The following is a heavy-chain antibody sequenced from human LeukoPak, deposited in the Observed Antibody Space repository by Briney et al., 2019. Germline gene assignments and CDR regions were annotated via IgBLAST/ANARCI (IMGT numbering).Heavy chain of an antibody. Sequence: SETLSLTCTVSGGSISSGGYYWSWIRQHPGKGLEWIGYIYYSGSTYYNPSLKSRVTISVDTSKNQFSLKLSSVTAADTAVYYCATNKVEGNWGDFGYWGQGTLVTVSS. D-gene: IGHD3-10*01. CDR1: GGSISSGGYY. J-gene: IGHJ4*02. CDR3: ATNKVEGNWGDFGY. CDR2: IYYSGST. V-gene: IGHV4-31*03.